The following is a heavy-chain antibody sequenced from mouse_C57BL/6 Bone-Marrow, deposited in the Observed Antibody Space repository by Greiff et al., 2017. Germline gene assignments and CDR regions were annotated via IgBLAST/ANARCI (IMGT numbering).Heavy chain of an antibody. D-gene: IGHD1-1*01. CDR3: ARAFTTVVAYWDFDV. J-gene: IGHJ1*03. Sequence: EVQLQQSVAELVRPGASVKLSCTASGFNIKNTYMHWVKQRPEKGLEWIGRIDPANGNTKYAPKFQGKATITADTSANTAYLQLSSLTSEDTAICYSARAFTTVVAYWDFDVWGTGTAVTVST. V-gene: IGHV14-3*01. CDR2: IDPANGNT. CDR1: GFNIKNTY.